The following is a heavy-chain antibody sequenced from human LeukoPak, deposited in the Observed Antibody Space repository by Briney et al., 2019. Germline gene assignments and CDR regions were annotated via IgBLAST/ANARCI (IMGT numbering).Heavy chain of an antibody. CDR3: ARDISSTAGYGSLPIAGWFDP. J-gene: IGHJ5*02. V-gene: IGHV1-2*02. CDR1: GYTFTGYY. Sequence: ASVKVSCKASGYTFTGYYMHWVRQAPGQGLEWMGWINPNSGGTNYAQKFQGRVTMTRDTSISTAYMELSRLRSDDTAVYYCARDISSTAGYGSLPIAGWFDPWGQGTLVTVSS. D-gene: IGHD6-13*01. CDR2: INPNSGGT.